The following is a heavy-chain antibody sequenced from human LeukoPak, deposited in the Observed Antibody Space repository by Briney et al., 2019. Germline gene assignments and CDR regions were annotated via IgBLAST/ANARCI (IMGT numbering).Heavy chain of an antibody. J-gene: IGHJ4*02. CDR2: IRYDGSNK. D-gene: IGHD1-1*01. CDR3: AKGPSVSALQWELDY. V-gene: IGHV3-30*02. CDR1: GFTFSSYG. Sequence: TGGSLRLSCAASGFTFSSYGMHWVRQAPGKGLEWVAFIRYDGSNKYYADSVKGRFTISRDNSKNTLYLQMNSLRAEDTAVYYCAKGPSVSALQWELDYWGQGTLVTVSS.